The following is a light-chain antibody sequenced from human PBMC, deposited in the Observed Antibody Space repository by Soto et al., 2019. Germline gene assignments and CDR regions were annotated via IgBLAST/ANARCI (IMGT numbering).Light chain of an antibody. CDR2: DND. Sequence: QSVLTQPPSVSAAPGQTVTISCSGSNSNIGNNYVYWYQQLPGTAPKLLIYDNDVRPSGIPDRFSGSKSGTSAPLDITGLQTGDEADYYCGTWDSSLSAVFGGGTKLTVL. V-gene: IGLV1-51*01. CDR1: NSNIGNNY. J-gene: IGLJ2*01. CDR3: GTWDSSLSAV.